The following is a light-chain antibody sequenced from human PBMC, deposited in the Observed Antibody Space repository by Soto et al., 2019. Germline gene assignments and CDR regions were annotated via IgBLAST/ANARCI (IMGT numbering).Light chain of an antibody. Sequence: DIQMTQSPSSLSASVGDRVTITRQASQDISNYLNWYQQKPGKAPKLLIYDASNLETGVPSRFSGSGSGTDFTFNISSLQPEDIATYYCQRASGTFGRGTKLEIK. CDR1: QDISNY. CDR2: DAS. J-gene: IGKJ2*02. CDR3: QRASGT. V-gene: IGKV1-33*01.